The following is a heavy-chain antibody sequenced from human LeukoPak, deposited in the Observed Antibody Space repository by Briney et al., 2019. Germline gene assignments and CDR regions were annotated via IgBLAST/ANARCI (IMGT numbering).Heavy chain of an antibody. CDR3: ARANDIVVVQDRGYSGYDDLAFDI. J-gene: IGHJ3*02. CDR1: GFTFSSYA. CDR2: ISYDGSNK. V-gene: IGHV3-30-3*01. D-gene: IGHD5-12*01. Sequence: GGSLRLSCAASGFTFSSYAMHWVRQAPGKGLEWVAVISYDGSNKYYADSVKGRFTISRDNSKNTLYLQMNSLRAEDTAVYYCARANDIVVVQDRGYSGYDDLAFDIWGQGTMVTVSS.